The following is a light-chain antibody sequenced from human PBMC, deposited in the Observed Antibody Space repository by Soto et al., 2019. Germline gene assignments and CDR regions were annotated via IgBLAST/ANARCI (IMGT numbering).Light chain of an antibody. J-gene: IGKJ1*01. Sequence: DIVMTPSPDSLAVSLGERATINCKSIQSILYSSINRNYLAWFQQKPGQPPKLLIYWASTRESGVPDRFSGSGSGTDFTLTISSLQAEDVAVYFCQQYYSTPRTFGQGTKVEIK. CDR2: WAS. V-gene: IGKV4-1*01. CDR3: QQYYSTPRT. CDR1: QSILYSSINRNY.